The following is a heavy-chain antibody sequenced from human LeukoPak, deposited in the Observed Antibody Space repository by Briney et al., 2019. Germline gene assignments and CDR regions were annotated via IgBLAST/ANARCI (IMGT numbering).Heavy chain of an antibody. J-gene: IGHJ5*02. D-gene: IGHD4-17*01. V-gene: IGHV3-30-3*01. CDR1: GFTFSSYA. Sequence: GGSLRLSCAASGFTFSSYAMHWVRQAPGKGLEWVAVISYDGSNKYYADSVKGRFTISRDNSKNTLYLQMNSLRAEDTAVYYCATMRGTTSNWFDPWGQGTLVTVSS. CDR2: ISYDGSNK. CDR3: ATMRGTTSNWFDP.